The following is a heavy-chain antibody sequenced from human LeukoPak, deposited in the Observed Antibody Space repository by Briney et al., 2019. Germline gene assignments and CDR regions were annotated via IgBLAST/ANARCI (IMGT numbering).Heavy chain of an antibody. CDR2: IRYDGSNK. J-gene: IGHJ4*02. CDR1: GFSFSSYG. D-gene: IGHD4-11*01. V-gene: IGHV3-30*02. Sequence: GGSLRLSCAASGFSFSSYGTHWVRQVPGKGLEWVSFIRYDGSNKYYVESVKGRFTISKDNSKNTLYLQMNSLTNEDTAMYYCAKESTYSVGYWGQGTLVTVSS. CDR3: AKESTYSVGY.